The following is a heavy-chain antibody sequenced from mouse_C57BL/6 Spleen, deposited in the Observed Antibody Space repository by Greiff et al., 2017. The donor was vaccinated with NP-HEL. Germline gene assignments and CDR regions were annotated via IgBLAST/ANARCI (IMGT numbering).Heavy chain of an antibody. D-gene: IGHD1-1*01. Sequence: QVQLQQPGAELVRPGSSVKLSCKASGYTFTSYWMQWVKQRPIQGLEWIGNIDPSDSETHYNQKFKDKATLTVDKSSSTADMQLSSLASEDSAVYYCASYPITGGWYFAVWGTGTTVTVSS. J-gene: IGHJ1*03. CDR1: GYTFTSYW. V-gene: IGHV1-52*01. CDR2: IDPSDSET. CDR3: ASYPITGGWYFAV.